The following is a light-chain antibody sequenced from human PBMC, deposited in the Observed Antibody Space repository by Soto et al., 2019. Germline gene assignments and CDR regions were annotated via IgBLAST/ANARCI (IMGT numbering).Light chain of an antibody. Sequence: QSALTQPPSASGSPGQSVTISCTGTSSDVGDYKFVSWYQQHPGKAPKLLIYEVSRRPSGVPDRFSGSKSGNTASLTVSGLQADDEADYYGSSYAGNNNVVFGGGTQLTVL. CDR3: SSYAGNNNVV. J-gene: IGLJ2*01. CDR2: EVS. CDR1: SSDVGDYKF. V-gene: IGLV2-8*01.